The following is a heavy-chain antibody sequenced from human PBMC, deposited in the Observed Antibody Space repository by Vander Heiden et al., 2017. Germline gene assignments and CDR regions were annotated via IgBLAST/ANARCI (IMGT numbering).Heavy chain of an antibody. J-gene: IGHJ4*02. Sequence: QVQLQESGPGLVKPSETLSLTCTVSGGSISSYSWSWIRQPAGKGLEWIGRIYTSGSTNYNPSLKSRVTMSVDTSKNQFSLKLSSVTAADTAVYYCAREVMITFGGVIALYYFDYWGQGTLVTVSS. CDR1: GGSISSYS. CDR3: AREVMITFGGVIALYYFDY. CDR2: IYTSGST. V-gene: IGHV4-4*07. D-gene: IGHD3-16*02.